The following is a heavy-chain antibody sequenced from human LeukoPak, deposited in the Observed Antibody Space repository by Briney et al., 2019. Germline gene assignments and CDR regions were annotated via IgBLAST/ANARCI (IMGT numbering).Heavy chain of an antibody. CDR3: ARRARAGYNLEPFDY. J-gene: IGHJ4*02. V-gene: IGHV4-59*08. D-gene: IGHD5-24*01. CDR1: GGSMSSYY. Sequence: PSETLSLTCTVSGGSMSSYYWSWIRQPPGKGLEWIGYIYYSGSTKHNPSLKSRVTISVDTSKNQFSLKLSSVTAADTAVYYCARRARAGYNLEPFDYWGQGTLVTVSS. CDR2: IYYSGST.